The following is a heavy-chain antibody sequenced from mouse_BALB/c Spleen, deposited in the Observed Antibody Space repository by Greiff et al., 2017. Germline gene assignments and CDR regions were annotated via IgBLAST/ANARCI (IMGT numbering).Heavy chain of an antibody. Sequence: EVNVVESGGDLVKPGGSLKLSCAASGFTFSSYGMSWVRPTPDKRLEWVATISSGGSYTYYPDSVKGRFTISRDNAKNTLYLQMSSLKSEDTAMYYCARHYGSSYFDYWGQGTTLTVSS. D-gene: IGHD1-1*01. CDR2: ISSGGSYT. J-gene: IGHJ2*01. V-gene: IGHV5-6*01. CDR1: GFTFSSYG. CDR3: ARHYGSSYFDY.